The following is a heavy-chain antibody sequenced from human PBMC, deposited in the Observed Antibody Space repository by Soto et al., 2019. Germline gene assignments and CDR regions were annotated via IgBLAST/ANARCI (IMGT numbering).Heavy chain of an antibody. J-gene: IGHJ4*02. CDR1: GFTFSSYS. Sequence: PGGSLRLSCAAPGFTFSSYSMNWVRQAPGKGLEWVSSISSSSSYIYYADSVKGRFTISRDNAKNSLYLQMNSLRAEDTAVYYCARDLRRHGDFFDYWGQGTLVTVSS. V-gene: IGHV3-21*01. CDR2: ISSSSSYI. D-gene: IGHD4-17*01. CDR3: ARDLRRHGDFFDY.